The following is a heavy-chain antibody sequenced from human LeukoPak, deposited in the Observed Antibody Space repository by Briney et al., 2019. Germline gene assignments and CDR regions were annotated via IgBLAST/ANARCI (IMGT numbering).Heavy chain of an antibody. Sequence: GGSLRLSCAASGFTFSNAWMSWVRQAPGEGLEWVGRIKSKTDGGTTDYAAPVKGRFTISRDDSKNTLYLQMNSLKTEDTAVYYCTTNYDSSGQGYWGQGTLVTVSS. D-gene: IGHD3-22*01. CDR2: IKSKTDGGTT. J-gene: IGHJ4*02. V-gene: IGHV3-15*01. CDR3: TTNYDSSGQGY. CDR1: GFTFSNAW.